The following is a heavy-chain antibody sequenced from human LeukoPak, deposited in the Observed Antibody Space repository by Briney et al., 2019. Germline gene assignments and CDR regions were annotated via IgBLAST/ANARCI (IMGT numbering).Heavy chain of an antibody. CDR1: GYTFTSYA. J-gene: IGHJ6*03. CDR2: INAGNGNT. D-gene: IGHD3-3*01. CDR3: ARDGWSGYNYYMDV. V-gene: IGHV1-3*01. Sequence: ASVKVSCKASGYTFTSYAMHWVRQAPGQRLEWMGWINAGNGNTKYSQKFQGRVSITRDTSASTAYMELSSLRSEDTAVYYCARDGWSGYNYYMDVWGKGTTVTVSS.